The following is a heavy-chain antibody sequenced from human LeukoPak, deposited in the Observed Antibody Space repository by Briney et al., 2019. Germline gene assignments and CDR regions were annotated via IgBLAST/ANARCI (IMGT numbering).Heavy chain of an antibody. Sequence: SETLSLTCAVYGGSFSGYYWSWIRQPPGKGLEWIGEINNSGSTNYNPSLKSRVTISVDTSKNQFSLKLSSVTAADTAVYYCARGSNLVVVVAATTSFDYWGQGTLVTVSS. V-gene: IGHV4-34*01. J-gene: IGHJ4*02. CDR2: INNSGST. CDR3: ARGSNLVVVVAATTSFDY. CDR1: GGSFSGYY. D-gene: IGHD2-15*01.